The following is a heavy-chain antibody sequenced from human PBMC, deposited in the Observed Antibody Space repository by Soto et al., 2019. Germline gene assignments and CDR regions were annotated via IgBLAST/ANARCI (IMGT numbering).Heavy chain of an antibody. CDR1: GFTFSSYG. CDR2: IWYDGSNK. CDR3: ARPNCSGGSCYPEFDY. J-gene: IGHJ4*02. V-gene: IGHV3-33*01. D-gene: IGHD2-15*01. Sequence: QVQLVESGGGVVQPGRSLRLSCAASGFTFSSYGMHWVRQAPGKGLEWVAVIWYDGSNKYYADSVKGRFTISRDNSKNTLYLRMNFLRAEDTAVYYCARPNCSGGSCYPEFDYWGQGTLVTVSS.